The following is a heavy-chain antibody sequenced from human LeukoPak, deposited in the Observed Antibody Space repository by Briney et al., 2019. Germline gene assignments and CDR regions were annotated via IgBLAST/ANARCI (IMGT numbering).Heavy chain of an antibody. D-gene: IGHD3-10*01. Sequence: PGGSLRLSCAASGFTFSSYWMSWVRQAPGKGLEWVADIKEDGSEKYYVDSVKGRFTISRDNAKNSLYLQMNSLRVEDTAVYYCALNPDYYGSGSFDYWGQGTLVTVSS. V-gene: IGHV3-7*01. CDR2: IKEDGSEK. J-gene: IGHJ4*02. CDR1: GFTFSSYW. CDR3: ALNPDYYGSGSFDY.